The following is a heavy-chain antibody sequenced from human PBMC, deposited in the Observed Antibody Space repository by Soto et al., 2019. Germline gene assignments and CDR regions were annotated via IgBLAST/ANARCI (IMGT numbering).Heavy chain of an antibody. CDR1: GFIFSSFW. Sequence: GGSLRLSCAASGFIFSSFWMSWVRQAPGTGLEWVASIKEDGSVKNYVDSVKGRFTISRDNAKNSLFLQMNSLRVEDTAVYYCARPYSPLDYWGQGTLVTVSS. J-gene: IGHJ4*02. CDR3: ARPYSPLDY. V-gene: IGHV3-7*01. D-gene: IGHD2-15*01. CDR2: IKEDGSVK.